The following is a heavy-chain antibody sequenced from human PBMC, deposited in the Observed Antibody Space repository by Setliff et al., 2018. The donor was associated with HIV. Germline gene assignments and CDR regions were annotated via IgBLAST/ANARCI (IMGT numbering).Heavy chain of an antibody. CDR2: ISSSGGAI. CDR3: AKDPTIYNDYRNQGWWFDP. CDR1: GFTFSNFE. D-gene: IGHD4-4*01. Sequence: PGGSLRLSCAASGFTFSNFEMNWVRQAPGKGLEWVSYISSSGGAIYYADSVKGRFTISRDNAKNSVYLQMNSLRAEDTAVYYCAKDPTIYNDYRNQGWWFDPWGQGTLVTVSS. V-gene: IGHV3-48*03. J-gene: IGHJ5*02.